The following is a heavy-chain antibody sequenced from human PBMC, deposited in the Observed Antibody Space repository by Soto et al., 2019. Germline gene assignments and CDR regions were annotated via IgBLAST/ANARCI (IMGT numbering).Heavy chain of an antibody. CDR1: GFTFSSYS. J-gene: IGHJ4*02. CDR2: ITSSSSAI. D-gene: IGHD6-19*01. CDR3: ARGPVAAIDY. Sequence: EVQLVESGGGLVQAGGSLRLSCAASGFTFSSYSMNSVRQAPGKGLEWVSHITSSSSAIYYADSVKGRFTISRDTAKNSLYLQMNSLRAEDTAVYYWARGPVAAIDYWGQGILVTVSS. V-gene: IGHV3-48*01.